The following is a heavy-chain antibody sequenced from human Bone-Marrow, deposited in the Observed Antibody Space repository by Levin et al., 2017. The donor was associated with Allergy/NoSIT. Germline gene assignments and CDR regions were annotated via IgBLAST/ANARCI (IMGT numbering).Heavy chain of an antibody. V-gene: IGHV4-31*03. CDR2: IYHSGNT. CDR1: GGSIGGGGYY. CDR3: ARDTGYDLDS. J-gene: IGHJ4*02. D-gene: IGHD5-12*01. Sequence: SETLSLTCTVSGGSIGGGGYYWSWIRQHPGKGLEWVGYIYHSGNTYYNPSLQRRLSISVDTSRYQFSLKLSSVTAADTGVYYCARDTGYDLDSWGQGTLVTVSS.